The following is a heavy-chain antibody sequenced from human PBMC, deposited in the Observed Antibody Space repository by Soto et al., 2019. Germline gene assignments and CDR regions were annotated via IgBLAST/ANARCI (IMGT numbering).Heavy chain of an antibody. J-gene: IGHJ4*02. Sequence: EVQLVESGGGLVQPGGSLRLSCAASGFTFSTYWMHWVRQVAGKGLEWVSHINTDGSGTSYADSVKGRFTISRDNAKNTLYLQMNNLRAEDTALSHYASPTVGGFDRWGQGTMVTVSS. V-gene: IGHV3-74*01. CDR3: ASPTVGGFDR. CDR1: GFTFSTYW. D-gene: IGHD3-16*01. CDR2: INTDGSGT.